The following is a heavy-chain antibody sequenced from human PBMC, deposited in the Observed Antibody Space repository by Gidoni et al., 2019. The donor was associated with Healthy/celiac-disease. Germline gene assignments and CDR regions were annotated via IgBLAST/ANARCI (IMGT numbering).Heavy chain of an antibody. D-gene: IGHD3-10*01. CDR3: ARDPYYYGSGPYYFDY. V-gene: IGHV3-30-3*01. CDR2: ISYDGSNK. Sequence: QVQLVESGGGVVQPGRSLRLSCAASGFTFSSSAMHWVRQAPGKGLEWVAVISYDGSNKYYADSVKGRFTISRDNSKNTLYLQMNSLRAEDTAVYYCARDPYYYGSGPYYFDYWGQGTLVTVSS. CDR1: GFTFSSSA. J-gene: IGHJ4*02.